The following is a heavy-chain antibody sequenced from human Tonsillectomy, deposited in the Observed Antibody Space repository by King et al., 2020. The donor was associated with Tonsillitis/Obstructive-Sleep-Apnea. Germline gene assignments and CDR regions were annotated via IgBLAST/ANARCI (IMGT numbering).Heavy chain of an antibody. V-gene: IGHV4-59*01. CDR1: GGSISSYY. D-gene: IGHD5-18*01. CDR3: AREYSYGYGAYFDY. Sequence: QLQESGPGLVKPSETLSLTCTVSGGSISSYYWSWIRQPPGKGLEWIGYIYYSGSTNYNPSLKSRVTISVDTSKNQFSLKLSSVTAADTAVYYCAREYSYGYGAYFDYWGQGTLVTVSS. CDR2: IYYSGST. J-gene: IGHJ4*02.